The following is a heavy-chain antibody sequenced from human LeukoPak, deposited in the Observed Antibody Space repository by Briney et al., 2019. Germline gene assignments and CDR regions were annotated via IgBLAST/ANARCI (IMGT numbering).Heavy chain of an antibody. CDR2: IRSKAYGGTT. D-gene: IGHD1-26*01. Sequence: GGSLRLSCTASGFTFGDYAMSWFRQAPGKGLEWVGFIRSKAYGGTTEYAASVKGRFTISRDDSKSIAYLQMNSLKTEDTAVYYCTRDPSGSYRPFDYWGQGTLVTVSS. CDR1: GFTFGDYA. CDR3: TRDPSGSYRPFDY. J-gene: IGHJ4*02. V-gene: IGHV3-49*03.